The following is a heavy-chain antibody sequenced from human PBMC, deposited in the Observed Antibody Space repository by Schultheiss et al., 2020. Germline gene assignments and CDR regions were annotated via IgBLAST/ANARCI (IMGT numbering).Heavy chain of an antibody. V-gene: IGHV4-31*11. CDR2: IYYSGST. CDR1: GGSISSGFDY. Sequence: SETLSLTCAVAGGSISSGFDYWSWIRQHPEKGLEWIGYIYYSGSTYYNPSLKSRITISVDTSKNQFSLKLSSATAADTAVYYCARQSASIGHYHTYWGQGTLVPVSS. J-gene: IGHJ4*02. D-gene: IGHD3/OR15-3a*01. CDR3: ARQSASIGHYHTY.